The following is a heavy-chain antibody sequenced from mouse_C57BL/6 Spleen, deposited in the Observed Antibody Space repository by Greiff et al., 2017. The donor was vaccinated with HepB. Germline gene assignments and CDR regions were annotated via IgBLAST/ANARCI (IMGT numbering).Heavy chain of an antibody. CDR2: ISGGGGNT. J-gene: IGHJ3*01. CDR3: ARSGNYVFAY. D-gene: IGHD2-1*01. CDR1: GFTFSSYT. Sequence: EVQGVESGGGLVKPGGSLKLSCAASGFTFSSYTMSWVRQTPEKRLEWVATISGGGGNTYYPDSVKGRFTISRDNAKNTLYLQMSSLRSEDTALYYCARSGNYVFAYWGQGTLVTVSA. V-gene: IGHV5-9*01.